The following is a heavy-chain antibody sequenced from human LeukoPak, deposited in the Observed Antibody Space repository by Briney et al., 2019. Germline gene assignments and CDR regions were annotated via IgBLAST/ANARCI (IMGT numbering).Heavy chain of an antibody. D-gene: IGHD2-2*01. CDR1: GFRFRSNK. J-gene: IGHJ4*02. V-gene: IGHV3-48*03. CDR3: AREEGRYQLILGDSIDY. Sequence: GGSLRLSCTASGFRFRSNKMNWVRQAPGKGLEWVSYIGSGGFTTYYADSVKGRFTISRDNAKDSLYLQMNSLRAEDTAIYYCAREEGRYQLILGDSIDYWGQGTLVTVSS. CDR2: IGSGGFTT.